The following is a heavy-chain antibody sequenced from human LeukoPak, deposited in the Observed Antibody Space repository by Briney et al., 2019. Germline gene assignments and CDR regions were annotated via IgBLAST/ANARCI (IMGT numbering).Heavy chain of an antibody. J-gene: IGHJ3*02. Sequence: SETLSLTCTVSGGSISSYYWSWIRQPPGKGLEWIGYIYYSGSTNYNPSLKSRVTISVDTSKNQFSLKLSSVTAADTAVYYCARGACSGGSCYRAFDIWGQGTMVTVSS. V-gene: IGHV4-59*12. CDR3: ARGACSGGSCYRAFDI. D-gene: IGHD2-15*01. CDR1: GGSISSYY. CDR2: IYYSGST.